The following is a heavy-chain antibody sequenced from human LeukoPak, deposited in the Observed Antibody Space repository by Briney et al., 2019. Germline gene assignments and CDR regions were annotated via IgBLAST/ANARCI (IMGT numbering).Heavy chain of an antibody. CDR2: IYDSGST. CDR3: ARTVASFDY. CDR1: GGSIRSSYYY. V-gene: IGHV4-39*01. Sequence: SETLSLTCTVSGGSIRSSYYYWGWIRQPPGKGLEWIGSIYDSGSTYYNPSLKSRVTISVDTSKNQFSLKLSSVTAADTAVYYCARTVASFDYWGQGTLVTVSS. D-gene: IGHD6-19*01. J-gene: IGHJ4*02.